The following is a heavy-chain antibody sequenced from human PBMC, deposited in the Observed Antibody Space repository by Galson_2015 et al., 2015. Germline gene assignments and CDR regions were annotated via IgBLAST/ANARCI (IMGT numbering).Heavy chain of an antibody. Sequence: SLRLSCAASGFTFSDYYMSWIRQAPGRGLEWVSYISSSSSYTNYADSVKGRFTISRDNAKNSLYLQMNSLRAEDTAVYYCASWEPSSGCYWSYWPPAPLLPVPP. CDR2: ISSSSSYT. CDR1: GFTFSDYY. D-gene: IGHD6-19*01. V-gene: IGHV3-11*06. J-gene: IGHJ4*02. CDR3: ASWEPSSGCYWSY.